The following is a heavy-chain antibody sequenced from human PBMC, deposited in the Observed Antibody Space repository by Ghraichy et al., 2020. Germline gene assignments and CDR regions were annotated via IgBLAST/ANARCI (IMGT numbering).Heavy chain of an antibody. CDR3: ARGRSWGSGRYYYYYGMDV. CDR1: GGSFSGYY. D-gene: IGHD3-10*01. V-gene: IGHV4-34*01. Sequence: SETLSLTCAVYGGSFSGYYWSWIRQPPGKGLEWIGEINHSGSTNYNPSLKSRVTISVDTSKNQFSLKLSSVTAADTAVYYCARGRSWGSGRYYYYYGMDVWGQGTTVTVSS. CDR2: INHSGST. J-gene: IGHJ6*02.